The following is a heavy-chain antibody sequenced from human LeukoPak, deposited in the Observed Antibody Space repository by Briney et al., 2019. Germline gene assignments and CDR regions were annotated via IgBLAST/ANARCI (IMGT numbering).Heavy chain of an antibody. CDR3: ARYYDSSGYYYDAYFDY. V-gene: IGHV4-34*01. D-gene: IGHD3-22*01. CDR2: INHSGST. Sequence: SETLSLTCAVYAGSFSGYYWSWIRQPPGKGLEWIGEINHSGSTNYNPSLKSRVTISVDTPKNQFSLKLSSVTPADTAVYYCARYYDSSGYYYDAYFDYWGQGTLVTVSS. CDR1: AGSFSGYY. J-gene: IGHJ4*02.